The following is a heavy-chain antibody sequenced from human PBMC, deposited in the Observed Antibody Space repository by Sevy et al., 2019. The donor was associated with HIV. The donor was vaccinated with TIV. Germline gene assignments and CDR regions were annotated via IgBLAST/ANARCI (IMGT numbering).Heavy chain of an antibody. CDR2: IWLTGAT. Sequence: GGSLRLSCTVSGVTVSSNFISWVRQAPGKGLEWVSVIWLTGATYYADSVKVRFTISRDNSKNTVYLDMSSLRADDTAVYFCARGKHVSDYYGSFDYWGQGTLVTVSS. V-gene: IGHV3-53*01. CDR1: GVTVSSNF. J-gene: IGHJ4*02. D-gene: IGHD3-3*01. CDR3: ARGKHVSDYYGSFDY.